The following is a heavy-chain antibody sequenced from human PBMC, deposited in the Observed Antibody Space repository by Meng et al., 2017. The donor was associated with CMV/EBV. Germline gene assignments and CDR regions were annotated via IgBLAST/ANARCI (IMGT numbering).Heavy chain of an antibody. CDR1: GGSFSGYY. J-gene: IGHJ4*02. Sequence: SETLSLTCAVYGGSFSGYYWSWIRQPPGKGLEWIGEINHSGSTNYNPSLKSRVTISVDTSKNQSSLKLSSVTAADTAVYYCARFDNWKACFDYWGQGTLVTVSS. CDR2: INHSGST. V-gene: IGHV4-34*01. D-gene: IGHD1-20*01. CDR3: ARFDNWKACFDY.